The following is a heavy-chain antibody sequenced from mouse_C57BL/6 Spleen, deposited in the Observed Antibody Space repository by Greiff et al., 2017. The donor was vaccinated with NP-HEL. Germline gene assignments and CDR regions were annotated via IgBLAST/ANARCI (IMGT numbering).Heavy chain of an antibody. D-gene: IGHD2-5*01. CDR2: IDPSDSYT. Sequence: VQLQQPGAELVMPGASVKLSCKASGYTFTSYWMHWVKQRPGQGLAWIGEIDPSDSYTNYNQKFKGKSTLTVDKSSSTAYMQLSSLTSEDSAVYYCARGASKTYFDYWGQGTTLTVSS. J-gene: IGHJ2*01. CDR3: ARGASKTYFDY. CDR1: GYTFTSYW. V-gene: IGHV1-69*01.